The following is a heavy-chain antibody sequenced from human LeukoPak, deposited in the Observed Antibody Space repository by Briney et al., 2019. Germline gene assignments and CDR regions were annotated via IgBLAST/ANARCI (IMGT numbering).Heavy chain of an antibody. V-gene: IGHV3-48*04. D-gene: IGHD6-6*01. CDR3: ARRRDFDY. J-gene: IGHJ4*02. CDR1: GFTLSTYS. Sequence: GGSLRLSCAASGFTLSTYSMNWVRQAPGKGLEWVSYISSSGNTIYYADSVKGRCTISRDNAKNSLFLQMNSLRAEDTAVYYCARRRDFDYWGQGTLVAVSS. CDR2: ISSSGNTI.